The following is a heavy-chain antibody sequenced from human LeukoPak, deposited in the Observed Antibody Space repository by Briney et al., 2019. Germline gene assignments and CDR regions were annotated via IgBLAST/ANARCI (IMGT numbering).Heavy chain of an antibody. CDR3: TSNYVDTPLFDF. D-gene: IGHD5-18*01. Sequence: GGSLRLSCAASGVMFPSYWMTWVRQAPGRGLEWVANIKQDGSEKYYVDSVKGRFTISRDNAKNSLYLQMNSLRDEDTAMYYCTSNYVDTPLFDFWGQGTLVTVSS. CDR2: IKQDGSEK. V-gene: IGHV3-7*02. CDR1: GVMFPSYW. J-gene: IGHJ4*02.